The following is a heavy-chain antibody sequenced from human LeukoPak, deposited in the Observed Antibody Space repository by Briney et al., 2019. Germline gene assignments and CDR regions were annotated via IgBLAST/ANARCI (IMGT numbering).Heavy chain of an antibody. D-gene: IGHD1-26*01. Sequence: GGSLRLSCAASGFTFSSYGMHWVRQAPGKGLEWVAFIRYDGSNKYYADSVKGRFTISRDNSKNTLYLQMNSLRAEDTAVYYCAGNYRYSGSLFDYWGQGTLVTVSS. CDR3: AGNYRYSGSLFDY. CDR1: GFTFSSYG. V-gene: IGHV3-30*02. CDR2: IRYDGSNK. J-gene: IGHJ4*02.